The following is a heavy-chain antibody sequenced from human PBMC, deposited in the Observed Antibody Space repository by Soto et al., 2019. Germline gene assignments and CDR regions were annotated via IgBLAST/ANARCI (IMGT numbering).Heavy chain of an antibody. J-gene: IGHJ6*02. CDR3: AREFCSGGSCYPLYSGVDV. V-gene: IGHV1-69*13. CDR2: ITPLFATT. D-gene: IGHD2-15*01. CDR1: GGTFRSYA. Sequence: SVKVSCKASGGTFRSYAITWVRQAPGQGLEWMGGITPLFATTNYARKFQGRVTITADESTSTAYMELSGLRSEDTAVYYCAREFCSGGSCYPLYSGVDVWGQGTTVTVSS.